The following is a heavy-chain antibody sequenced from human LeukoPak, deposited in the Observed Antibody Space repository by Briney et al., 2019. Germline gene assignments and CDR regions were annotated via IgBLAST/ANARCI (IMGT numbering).Heavy chain of an antibody. CDR1: GFTVSSNY. Sequence: PGGSLRLSCAASGFTVSSNYMSWIRQPPGKGLEWIGEINHSGSTNYNPSLKSRVTTSVDTSKNQFSLKLSSVTAADTAVYYCARFNMVRGVIQGDYWGQGTLVTVSS. CDR3: ARFNMVRGVIQGDY. CDR2: INHSGST. D-gene: IGHD3-10*01. J-gene: IGHJ4*02. V-gene: IGHV4-34*01.